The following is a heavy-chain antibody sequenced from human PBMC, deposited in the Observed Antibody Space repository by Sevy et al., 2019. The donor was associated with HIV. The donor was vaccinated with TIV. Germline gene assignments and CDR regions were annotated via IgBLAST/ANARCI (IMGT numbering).Heavy chain of an antibody. CDR1: GFIVTSHY. D-gene: IGHD3-3*01. CDR3: ARVPRHDEPYYFDY. Sequence: GGSLRLSCAASGFIVTSHYMAWVRQAPGKGLEWVSSIYTGGGTYYADSVKGRFTISRDNSKNTLYLQMNSLSAEDTAFYYCARVPRHDEPYYFDYWGQGALVTVSS. CDR2: IYTGGGT. V-gene: IGHV3-53*01. J-gene: IGHJ4*02.